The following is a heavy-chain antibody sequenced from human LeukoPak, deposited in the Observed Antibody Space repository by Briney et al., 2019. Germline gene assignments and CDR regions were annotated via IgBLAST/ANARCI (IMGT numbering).Heavy chain of an antibody. J-gene: IGHJ6*02. CDR3: ARDRTTRYSSSWYEPYYYYYYGMDV. Sequence: GGSLRLSCAAPGFTFSSYWMSWVRQAPGKGLEWVANIKQDGSEKYYVDSVKGRFTISRDNAKNSLYLQMNSLRAEDTAVYYCARDRTTRYSSSWYEPYYYYYYGMDVWGQGTTVTVSS. CDR2: IKQDGSEK. CDR1: GFTFSSYW. D-gene: IGHD6-13*01. V-gene: IGHV3-7*01.